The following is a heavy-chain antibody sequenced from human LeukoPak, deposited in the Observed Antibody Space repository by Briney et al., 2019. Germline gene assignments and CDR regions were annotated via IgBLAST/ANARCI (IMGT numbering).Heavy chain of an antibody. J-gene: IGHJ4*02. CDR1: GYTFTSYD. CDR3: ARGPPNWGYDY. V-gene: IGHV1-8*01. CDR2: MSPNSGDT. D-gene: IGHD7-27*01. Sequence: ASVKVSCKASGYTFTSYDFNWVRQATGQRPEWMGWMSPNSGDTGYARKFQDRVTMTRNTSISTAYMELSSLRSDDTAVYYCARGPPNWGYDYWGPGTLVTVSS.